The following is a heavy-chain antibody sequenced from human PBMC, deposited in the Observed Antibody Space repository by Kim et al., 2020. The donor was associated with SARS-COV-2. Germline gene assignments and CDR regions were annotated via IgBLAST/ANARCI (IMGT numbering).Heavy chain of an antibody. CDR3: AHRSRYSSAFGY. Sequence: RYSPSLKSRLTITKDTSKNQVVLTMTNMDPVDTATYYCAHRSRYSSAFGYWGQGTLVTVSS. J-gene: IGHJ4*02. V-gene: IGHV2-5*01. D-gene: IGHD3-9*01.